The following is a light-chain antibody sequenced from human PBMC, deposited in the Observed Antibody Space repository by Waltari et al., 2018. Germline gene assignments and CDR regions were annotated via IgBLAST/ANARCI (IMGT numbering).Light chain of an antibody. Sequence: SCRASQSVNTYLAWYQQKPGQAPRLLIYGAYTRAAGIPDRFSGSGFGTDFILTISRLEAEDFAVYYCQHHVRLPATFGQGTKVEIK. V-gene: IGKV3-20*01. CDR2: GAY. J-gene: IGKJ1*01. CDR1: QSVNTY. CDR3: QHHVRLPAT.